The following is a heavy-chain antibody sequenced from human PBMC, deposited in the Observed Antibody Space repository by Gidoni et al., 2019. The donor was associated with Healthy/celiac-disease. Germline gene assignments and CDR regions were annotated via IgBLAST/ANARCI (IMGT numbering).Heavy chain of an antibody. J-gene: IGHJ4*02. D-gene: IGHD4-17*01. CDR2: IDWDDDK. CDR3: ARITTVTTNGFIDY. V-gene: IGHV2-70*15. Sequence: QVTLRESGPALVTPTQTLPLTCTFSGFSLSTSGMCVSWIRQPPGKALEWLARIDWDDDKYYSTSLKTRLTISKDTSKNQVVLTMTNMDPVDTATYYCARITTVTTNGFIDYWGQGTLVTVSS. CDR1: GFSLSTSGMC.